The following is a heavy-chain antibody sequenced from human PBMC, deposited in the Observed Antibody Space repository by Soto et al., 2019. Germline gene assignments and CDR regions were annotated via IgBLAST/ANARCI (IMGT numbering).Heavy chain of an antibody. J-gene: IGHJ5*02. V-gene: IGHV4-31*03. CDR2: IYYSGNT. Sequence: SETLSLTCTVSGCSISSGGYYWNWIRQHPGKGLEWIGYIYYSGNTYYNPSLKSRVSISVDTSKNQFSLKLNSVTAADTAVYYCARSVFPWGQGTLVTVS. CDR1: GCSISSGGYY. CDR3: ARSVFP.